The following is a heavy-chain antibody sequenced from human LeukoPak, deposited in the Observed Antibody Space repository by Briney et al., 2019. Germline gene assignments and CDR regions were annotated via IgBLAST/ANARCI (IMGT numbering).Heavy chain of an antibody. CDR1: GFTFSSYG. J-gene: IGHJ5*02. D-gene: IGHD3-10*01. Sequence: GGSLRLSCAASGFTFSSYGMHWVRQAPGKGLEGVAVISYDGSNKYYADSVKGRFTISRDNSKNTLYLQMNSLRAEDTAVYYCAKEDRFGEAGRYNWFDPWGQGTLVTVSS. CDR3: AKEDRFGEAGRYNWFDP. V-gene: IGHV3-30*18. CDR2: ISYDGSNK.